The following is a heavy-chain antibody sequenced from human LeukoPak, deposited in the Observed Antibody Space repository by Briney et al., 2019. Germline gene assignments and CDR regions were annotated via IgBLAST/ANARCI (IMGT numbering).Heavy chain of an antibody. J-gene: IGHJ4*02. CDR2: IRYDGSNK. D-gene: IGHD3-16*01. CDR1: GFTFSSYG. CDR3: AKDLKMLTFAPFDY. Sequence: GGSLRLSCAASGFTFSSYGMRWVRQAPGKGLEWVAFIRYDGSNKYYADSVKGRFTISRDNSKNTLYLQMNSLRAEDTAVYYCAKDLKMLTFAPFDYWGQGALVTVSS. V-gene: IGHV3-30*02.